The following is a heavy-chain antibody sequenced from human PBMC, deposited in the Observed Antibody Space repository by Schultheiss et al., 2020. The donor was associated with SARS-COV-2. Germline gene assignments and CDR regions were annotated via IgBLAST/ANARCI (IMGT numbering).Heavy chain of an antibody. V-gene: IGHV1-69*05. CDR2: IIPIFGTA. J-gene: IGHJ6*03. CDR1: GGTFSSYA. Sequence: SVKVSCKASGGTFSSYAISWVRQAPGQGLEWMGGIIPIFGTANYAQKFQGRVTMTRNTSISTAYMELSCLRSEDTAVYYCARGSHYDFWSGSEYYYYYMDVWGKGTTVTVSS. D-gene: IGHD3-3*01. CDR3: ARGSHYDFWSGSEYYYYYMDV.